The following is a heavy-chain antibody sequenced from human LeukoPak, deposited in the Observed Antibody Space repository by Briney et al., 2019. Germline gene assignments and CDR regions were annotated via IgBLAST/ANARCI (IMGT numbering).Heavy chain of an antibody. CDR1: GYTLTELS. D-gene: IGHD5-12*01. J-gene: IGHJ6*02. Sequence: GASVKVSCKVSGYTLTELSMHWVRQAPGKGLEWMGGFDPEDGETIYAQKFQGRVTMTEDTSTDTAYMELSSLRSEDTAVYYCATRLLYSGYDQPYYYYGMDVWGQGTTVTVSS. CDR3: ATRLLYSGYDQPYYYYGMDV. CDR2: FDPEDGET. V-gene: IGHV1-24*01.